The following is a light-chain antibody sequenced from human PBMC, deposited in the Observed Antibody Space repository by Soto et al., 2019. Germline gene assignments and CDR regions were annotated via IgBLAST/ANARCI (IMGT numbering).Light chain of an antibody. CDR3: QTWGTGGAWV. J-gene: IGLJ3*02. CDR1: SGHSSYA. Sequence: QSVLTQSPSASASLGASVKLTCTLNSGHSSYAIAWHQQQPEKGPRYLMKLNSDGSHSKGDGIPDRCSGSSSGAERYLTISSLQSEDEADYYCQTWGTGGAWVFGGGTKVTVL. CDR2: LNSDGSH. V-gene: IGLV4-69*01.